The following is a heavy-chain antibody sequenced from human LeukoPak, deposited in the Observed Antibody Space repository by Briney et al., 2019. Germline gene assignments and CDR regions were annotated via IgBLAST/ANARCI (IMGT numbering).Heavy chain of an antibody. CDR1: GISVSENY. D-gene: IGHD2-15*01. CDR2: VHRDGSI. J-gene: IGHJ4*02. Sequence: GGSLRLSCAASGISVSENYMSWVRQAPGKGLEWVCVVHRDGSIEFADSVKGRFTISRDIAENTLSLQMNSLRVEDTAVYYCARDSGSASWAYSWGQGTLVTVSS. V-gene: IGHV3-66*02. CDR3: ARDSGSASWAYS.